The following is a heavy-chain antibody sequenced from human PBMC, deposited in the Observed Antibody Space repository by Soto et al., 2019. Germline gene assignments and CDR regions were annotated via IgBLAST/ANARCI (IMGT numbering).Heavy chain of an antibody. J-gene: IGHJ4*02. V-gene: IGHV3-74*01. CDR1: GFTFSSYW. CDR3: ARELRIAVAGTSGVY. D-gene: IGHD6-19*01. CDR2: INSDGSST. Sequence: GGSLRLSCAASGFTFSSYWMHWVRQAPGKGLVWVSRINSDGSSTSYADSVKGRFTISRDNAKNTLYLQMNSLRAEDTAVYYCARELRIAVAGTSGVYWGQGTLVTVSS.